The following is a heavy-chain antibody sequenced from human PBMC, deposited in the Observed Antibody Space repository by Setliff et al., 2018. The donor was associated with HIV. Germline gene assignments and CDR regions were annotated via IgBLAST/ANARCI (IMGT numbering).Heavy chain of an antibody. D-gene: IGHD6-6*01. CDR2: IFYTGTP. Sequence: SETLSLTCIVSSGSISSGDYYWSWIRQPPGKGLEWIGYIFYTGTPYYNPSLKSRVTISRDTTKNQFSLKMSSVTAADTAVYYCARVVVERATIFDYWGPGTPVTVSS. CDR3: ARVVVERATIFDY. CDR1: SGSISSGDYY. V-gene: IGHV4-30-4*08. J-gene: IGHJ4*02.